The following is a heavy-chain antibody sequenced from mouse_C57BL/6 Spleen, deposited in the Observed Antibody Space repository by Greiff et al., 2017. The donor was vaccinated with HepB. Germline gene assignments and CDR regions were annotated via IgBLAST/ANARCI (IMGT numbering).Heavy chain of an antibody. CDR1: GFTFSDYG. Sequence: EVQRVESGGGLVKPGGSLKLSCAASGFTFSDYGMHWVRQAPEKGLEWVAYISSGSSTIYYADTVKGRFTISRDNAKNTLFLQMTSLRSEDTAMYYCARPGTTVVADWYFDVWGTGTTVTVSS. CDR2: ISSGSSTI. CDR3: ARPGTTVVADWYFDV. D-gene: IGHD1-1*01. V-gene: IGHV5-17*01. J-gene: IGHJ1*03.